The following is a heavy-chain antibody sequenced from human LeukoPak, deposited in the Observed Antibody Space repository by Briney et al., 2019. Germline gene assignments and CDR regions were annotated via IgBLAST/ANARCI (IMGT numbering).Heavy chain of an antibody. CDR2: ISDSGGYT. V-gene: IGHV3-23*01. D-gene: IGHD3-22*01. Sequence: GGSLRLSCAASGLTFRTYAMSWVRQAPGKGLEWVSSISDSGGYTFYADSVKGRFTISRDDSKNTLYLQMNSLRAEDTAVYYCARRFYDTSPRPFDIWGQGTMVTVSS. CDR1: GLTFRTYA. CDR3: ARRFYDTSPRPFDI. J-gene: IGHJ3*02.